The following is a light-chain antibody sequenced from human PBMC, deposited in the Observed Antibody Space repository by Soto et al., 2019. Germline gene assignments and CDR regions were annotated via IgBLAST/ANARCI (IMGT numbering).Light chain of an antibody. CDR3: LLCHSGDRV. V-gene: IGLV7-46*01. J-gene: IGLJ2*01. CDR2: DTS. Sequence: QAVVTQEPSLTVSPGGTVTLTCGSSTGAVTSGHYPYWFQQKPGQAPRTLISDTSNKHSWTPARFSGSLLGGKAALTLSGEQPEDEAEYYCLLCHSGDRVFGGGTKLTVL. CDR1: TGAVTSGHY.